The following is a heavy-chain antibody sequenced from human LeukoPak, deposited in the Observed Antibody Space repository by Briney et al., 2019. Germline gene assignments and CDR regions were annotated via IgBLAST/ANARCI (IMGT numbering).Heavy chain of an antibody. CDR2: ISGNGGST. CDR3: ARVLWNGDYPRFDY. J-gene: IGHJ4*02. CDR1: GFTFSSYA. D-gene: IGHD4-17*01. V-gene: IGHV3-23*01. Sequence: GGSLRLSCAASGFTFSSYAMSWVRQAPGKGLEWVSAISGNGGSTYYADSVKGRFTISRDNSKNTLYLQMNSLRAEDTAVYYCARVLWNGDYPRFDYWGQGTLVTVSS.